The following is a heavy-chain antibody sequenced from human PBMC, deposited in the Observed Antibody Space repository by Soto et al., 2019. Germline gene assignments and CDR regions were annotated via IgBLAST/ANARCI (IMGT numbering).Heavy chain of an antibody. J-gene: IGHJ4*02. CDR2: IYSAGST. CDR3: ERCCGVYSYDSPDPFVY. D-gene: IGHD5-18*01. Sequence: PGGSLRLSCAVSGFTVSSNYMSWVRQAPGKGLEWVSVIYSAGSTFHADSVKGRFTISRDNSKNTLYLQMNRLRAEDTAVYYCERCCGVYSYDSPDPFVYWGQGTLVTVSS. V-gene: IGHV3-53*01. CDR1: GFTVSSNY.